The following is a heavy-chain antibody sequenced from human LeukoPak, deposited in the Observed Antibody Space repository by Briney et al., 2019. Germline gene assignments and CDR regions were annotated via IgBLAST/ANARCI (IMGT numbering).Heavy chain of an antibody. D-gene: IGHD2-2*01. Sequence: GGSLRLSCAASGFSFSIYGMHWVRQAPGKGLEWVAVISYEGSNKYYADSVKGRFTISRDNSKNTLYPQMNSLRAEDTAVYYCAKYGKEYQLLRGYDSYDMDVWGQGTTVTVSS. CDR2: ISYEGSNK. CDR3: AKYGKEYQLLRGYDSYDMDV. CDR1: GFSFSIYG. J-gene: IGHJ6*02. V-gene: IGHV3-30*18.